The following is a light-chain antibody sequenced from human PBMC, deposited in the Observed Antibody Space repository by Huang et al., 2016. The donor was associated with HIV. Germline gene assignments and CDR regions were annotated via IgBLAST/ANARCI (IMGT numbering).Light chain of an antibody. Sequence: DIQMTQSPSSLSASVGDRVTITCRASQAISNYLNWYQQKPGKGPKLLIYDESNLETGVSSRFSGSGSGTDFTFTISSLQPEDIATYYCQQYDNLPLTFGGGTKVEIK. J-gene: IGKJ4*01. CDR1: QAISNY. V-gene: IGKV1-33*01. CDR3: QQYDNLPLT. CDR2: DES.